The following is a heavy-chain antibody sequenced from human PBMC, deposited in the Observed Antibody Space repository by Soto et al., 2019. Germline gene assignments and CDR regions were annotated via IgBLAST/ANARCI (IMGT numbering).Heavy chain of an antibody. D-gene: IGHD3-10*01. CDR2: IYCSGST. Sequence: PSETLSLTCTVSGGSISSSSYYWGWIRQPPGKGLEWIGSIYCSGSTYYNPSLKSRVTISVDTSKNQFSLKLSSVTAADTAVYYCARLPRAPGEHGFYYGMDVWGQGTTVTVSS. CDR1: GGSISSSSYY. CDR3: ARLPRAPGEHGFYYGMDV. V-gene: IGHV4-39*01. J-gene: IGHJ6*02.